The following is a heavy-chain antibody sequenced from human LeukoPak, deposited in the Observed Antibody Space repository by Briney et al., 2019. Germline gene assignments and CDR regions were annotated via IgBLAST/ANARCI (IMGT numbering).Heavy chain of an antibody. CDR3: ARGGGLDV. V-gene: IGHV3-7*03. CDR1: GFTFSSYW. J-gene: IGHJ6*02. D-gene: IGHD3-16*01. Sequence: GGSLRLSCAASGFTFSSYWMNWARQAPGKGLEWVASINHNGNVNYYVDSVKGRFTITRNNAKNSLNLQMSNLRAEDTAVYFCARGGGLDVWGQGATVTVSS. CDR2: INHNGNVN.